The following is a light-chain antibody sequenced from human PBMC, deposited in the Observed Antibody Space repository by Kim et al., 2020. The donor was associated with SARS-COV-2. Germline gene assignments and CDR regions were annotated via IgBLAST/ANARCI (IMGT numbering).Light chain of an antibody. CDR2: DVT. Sequence: GQSVPMSCTGTSSDVGGYKFVSWYQQHPGKAPKLIIYDVTKRPSGVPDRFSGSKSGNTASLVISGLQAEDEADYYCCSYTGYYNYVFGSGTKVTVL. CDR1: SSDVGGYKF. J-gene: IGLJ1*01. CDR3: CSYTGYYNYV. V-gene: IGLV2-11*01.